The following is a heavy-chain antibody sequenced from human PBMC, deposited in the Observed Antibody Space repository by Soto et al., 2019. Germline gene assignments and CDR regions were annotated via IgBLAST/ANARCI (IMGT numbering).Heavy chain of an antibody. D-gene: IGHD2-15*01. J-gene: IGHJ6*03. CDR2: ISASGGST. CDR3: AKRYCSGGSCYRHMDV. Sequence: HPGGSLRLSCAGSGFTFSTYDMSWVRQAPGKGLEWVSAISASGGSTYYADSVRGRFTISRDDSKNTLYLQMNSLRSDDTAVYYCAKRYCSGGSCYRHMDVWGKGTTVTVSS. CDR1: GFTFSTYD. V-gene: IGHV3-23*01.